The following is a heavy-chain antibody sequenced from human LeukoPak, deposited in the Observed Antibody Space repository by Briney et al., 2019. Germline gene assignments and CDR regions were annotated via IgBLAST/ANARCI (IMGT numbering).Heavy chain of an antibody. CDR1: GFTLTTYA. V-gene: IGHV3-30-3*01. J-gene: IGHJ4*02. CDR3: ARGAERFGEFVSQFDY. Sequence: GRSLRLSCIASGFTLTTYAMHWVRQAPGKGLEWVAVISFDGGNEDYADSVEGRFTLSRDTSKNMVYLQMNSLTVEDTAVYYCARGAERFGEFVSQFDYWGQGTLVTVSS. CDR2: ISFDGGNE. D-gene: IGHD3-10*01.